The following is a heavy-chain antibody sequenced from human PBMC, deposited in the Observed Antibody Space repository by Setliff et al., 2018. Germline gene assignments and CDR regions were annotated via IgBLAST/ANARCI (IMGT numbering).Heavy chain of an antibody. Sequence: PSETLSLTCTVSGGSISSGSHYWTWIRQPTGKRLEWIGHIDPSGDTNYSPSLKSRVTISRDTSKNQLSLELTSVTAADTAVYYCARSLSSGSYYGSVTYRHFDYWGQGILVTVSS. CDR3: ARSLSSGSYYGSVTYRHFDY. D-gene: IGHD3-10*01. CDR1: GGSISSGSHY. V-gene: IGHV4-61*09. CDR2: IDPSGDT. J-gene: IGHJ4*02.